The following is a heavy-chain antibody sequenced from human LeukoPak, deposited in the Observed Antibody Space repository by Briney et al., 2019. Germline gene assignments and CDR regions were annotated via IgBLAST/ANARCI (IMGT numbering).Heavy chain of an antibody. Sequence: GGSLRLSCASSGVTVNSNYMTWVRQAPGKGLEWVAVLYSGGRTYYADSVKGRFTISRDNSMNTLYLQMNSLRAEDTAVYYCANSYTSSSRTPFDCWGQGTLVTVSS. CDR1: GVTVNSNY. D-gene: IGHD6-6*01. CDR3: ANSYTSSSRTPFDC. CDR2: LYSGGRT. J-gene: IGHJ4*02. V-gene: IGHV3-53*01.